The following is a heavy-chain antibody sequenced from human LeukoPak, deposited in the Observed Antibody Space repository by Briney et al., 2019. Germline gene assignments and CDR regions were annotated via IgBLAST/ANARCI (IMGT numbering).Heavy chain of an antibody. D-gene: IGHD3-3*01. J-gene: IGHJ3*02. CDR3: AREKKTEWTTGAFDM. V-gene: IGHV3-48*01. Sequence: GGSLRLSCAASGFSFNSYNANWVRQAPGKGLEWVSYISSTDTTYYADSVKGRFTISRDSAKNSLSLQMNSLRAEDTAVYFCAREKKTEWTTGAFDMWGQGTMVIVSS. CDR2: ISSTDTT. CDR1: GFSFNSYN.